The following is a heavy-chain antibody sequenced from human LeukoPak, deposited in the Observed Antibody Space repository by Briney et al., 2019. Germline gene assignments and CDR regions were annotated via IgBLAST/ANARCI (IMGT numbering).Heavy chain of an antibody. Sequence: ASVKVSCKASGYTFTSYGISWVRQAPGQGLEWMGWISAYNGNTNYAQKLQGRVTMTTDTSTSTAYMELRSLRSDDTAVYYCARDYYDFWSGRPSPFDYWGQGTLVTVSS. CDR1: GYTFTSYG. D-gene: IGHD3-3*01. CDR2: ISAYNGNT. V-gene: IGHV1-18*01. J-gene: IGHJ4*02. CDR3: ARDYYDFWSGRPSPFDY.